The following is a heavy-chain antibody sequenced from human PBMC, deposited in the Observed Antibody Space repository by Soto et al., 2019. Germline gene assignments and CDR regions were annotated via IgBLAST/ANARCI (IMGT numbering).Heavy chain of an antibody. V-gene: IGHV3-23*01. CDR2: ISGSGDST. J-gene: IGHJ3*01. Sequence: EVPLWESGGGLVQPGGSLRLSCAASGSTFSSYAMSWVRQAPGKGLEWVSVISGSGDSTYYADSVKGRFTISRDNSXXTXYXXMNSLRAEDTAVYYCARELGYCSGGRCYMDGAFDFWGQGTMVTVSS. D-gene: IGHD2-15*01. CDR1: GSTFSSYA. CDR3: ARELGYCSGGRCYMDGAFDF.